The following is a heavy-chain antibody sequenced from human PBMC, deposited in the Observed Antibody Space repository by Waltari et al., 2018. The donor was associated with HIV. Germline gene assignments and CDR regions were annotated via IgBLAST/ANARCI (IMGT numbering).Heavy chain of an antibody. Sequence: QVQLQESGPGLVKPSETLSLTCSVSGGSISSYYWSWIRQPAGKGPEWIGRIYPSGSSNDSPSLKGRVTLSVDTSKNQFSLNLMSVIAADTAMYYCARGAGELQGRAFDYWGQGTLVTVSS. D-gene: IGHD1-7*01. CDR2: IYPSGSS. J-gene: IGHJ4*02. V-gene: IGHV4-4*07. CDR3: ARGAGELQGRAFDY. CDR1: GGSISSYY.